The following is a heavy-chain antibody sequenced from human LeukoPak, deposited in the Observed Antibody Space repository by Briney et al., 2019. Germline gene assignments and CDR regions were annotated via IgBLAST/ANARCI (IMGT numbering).Heavy chain of an antibody. D-gene: IGHD6-6*01. CDR2: ISGSGGST. CDR1: GFTFSSYA. V-gene: IGHV3-23*01. Sequence: GGSLRLSCAASGFTFSSYAMSWVRQAPGKGLEWVSAISGSGGSTYYADSVKGRFTISRDNSKNTLYLQMNSLRAEDTAVYYCVKVGYSSSSGWFDPWGQGTLVTVSP. J-gene: IGHJ5*02. CDR3: VKVGYSSSSGWFDP.